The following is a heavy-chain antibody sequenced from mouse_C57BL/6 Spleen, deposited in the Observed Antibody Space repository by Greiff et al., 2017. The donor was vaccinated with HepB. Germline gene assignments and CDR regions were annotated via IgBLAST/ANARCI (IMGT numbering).Heavy chain of an antibody. Sequence: QVHVKQSGAELVKPGASVKMSCKASGYTFTTYPIEWMKQNHGKSLEWIGNFHPYNDDTKYNEKFKGKATLTVEKSSSTVYLELSRLTSDDSAVYYCARHGYYGSRNYAMDYWGQGTSVTVSS. V-gene: IGHV1-47*01. CDR1: GYTFTTYP. CDR3: ARHGYYGSRNYAMDY. J-gene: IGHJ4*01. D-gene: IGHD1-1*01. CDR2: FHPYNDDT.